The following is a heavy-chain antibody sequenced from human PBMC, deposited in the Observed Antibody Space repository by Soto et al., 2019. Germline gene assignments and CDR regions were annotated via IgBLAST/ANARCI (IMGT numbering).Heavy chain of an antibody. V-gene: IGHV3-23*01. J-gene: IGHJ4*02. CDR2: ISGSDDST. CDR1: GFTFSSYA. D-gene: IGHD6-6*01. CDR3: AKRRSSSTFDY. Sequence: EVQLLESGGGLVQPGESLRLSCAASGFTFSSYAMSWVLQAPGKGLEWVAVISGSDDSTYYADAVKGRLTISRDNYKNTLYLHMNSLRAEDTAVYYCAKRRSSSTFDYWGQGTLVTVSS.